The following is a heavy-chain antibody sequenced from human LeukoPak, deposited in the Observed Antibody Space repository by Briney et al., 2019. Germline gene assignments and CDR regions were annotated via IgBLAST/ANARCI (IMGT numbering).Heavy chain of an antibody. CDR3: TRGGGGSYYLPGPAEHYFDY. V-gene: IGHV3-66*01. D-gene: IGHD1-26*01. J-gene: IGHJ4*02. CDR1: GFTVSSNY. Sequence: GGSLRLSCAASGFTVSSNYMSWVRQAPGKGLEWVSLIYSGGSTYYPDSVKGRFTISRDNSKNTLYLQMNGLRAEDTAVYYCTRGGGGSYYLPGPAEHYFDYWGQGTLVTVSS. CDR2: IYSGGST.